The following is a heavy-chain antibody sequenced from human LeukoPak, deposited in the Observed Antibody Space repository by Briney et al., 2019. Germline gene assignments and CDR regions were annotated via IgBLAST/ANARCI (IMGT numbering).Heavy chain of an antibody. Sequence: NPGGSLRLFCAASGFTFTDYTINWVRQAPGKGLEWVSSISTSSNIYYADSVKGRFTVSRDNAKNSVYLQTNSLRAEDTAVYYCARDRSYVGFDYWGQGTLVTVSS. CDR1: GFTFTDYT. V-gene: IGHV3-69-1*01. CDR2: ISTSSNI. J-gene: IGHJ4*02. D-gene: IGHD4-23*01. CDR3: ARDRSYVGFDY.